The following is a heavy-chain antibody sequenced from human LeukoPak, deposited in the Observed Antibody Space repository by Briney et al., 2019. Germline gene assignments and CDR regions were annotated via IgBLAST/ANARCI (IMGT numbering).Heavy chain of an antibody. D-gene: IGHD2-2*01. CDR3: ARGWVYCSSTSCHVYDY. CDR2: ISSSSSYI. V-gene: IGHV3-21*01. J-gene: IGHJ4*02. Sequence: PGGSLRLSCTASGFTFSSYSMNWVRQAPGKGLEWVSSISSSSSYIYYADSVKGRFTISRDNAKNSLYLQMNSLRAEDTAVYYCARGWVYCSSTSCHVYDYWGQGTLVTVSS. CDR1: GFTFSSYS.